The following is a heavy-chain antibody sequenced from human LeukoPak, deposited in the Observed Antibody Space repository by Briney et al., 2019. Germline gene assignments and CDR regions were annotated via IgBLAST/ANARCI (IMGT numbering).Heavy chain of an antibody. CDR3: ARRRSTVVAGSSPFDY. CDR2: IYPGDSDT. D-gene: IGHD4-23*01. J-gene: IGHJ4*02. Sequence: GESLKISCKGSGYSFTSYWIGWVRQMPGKGLEWMGIIYPGDSDTRYSPSFQGQVTISVDKSISTAYLQWSSLKASDTAMYYCARRRSTVVAGSSPFDYWGQGTLVTVSS. CDR1: GYSFTSYW. V-gene: IGHV5-51*03.